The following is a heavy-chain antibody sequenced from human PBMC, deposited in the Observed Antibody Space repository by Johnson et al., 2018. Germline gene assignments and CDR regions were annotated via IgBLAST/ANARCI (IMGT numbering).Heavy chain of an antibody. J-gene: IGHJ6*03. Sequence: QVQLVQSGGGVVQPGRSLRLSCAASGFTFSCYAMHWVRQAPGKGLEWVAVISYDGSNKYYADSVKGRFTISRDNSKNTLYLQMNSRRAEDTAVYYCAKEVPTDYFLYYYYYMDVWGKGTTVTVSS. V-gene: IGHV3-30-3*01. CDR3: AKEVPTDYFLYYYYYMDV. CDR2: ISYDGSNK. D-gene: IGHD2/OR15-2a*01. CDR1: GFTFSCYA.